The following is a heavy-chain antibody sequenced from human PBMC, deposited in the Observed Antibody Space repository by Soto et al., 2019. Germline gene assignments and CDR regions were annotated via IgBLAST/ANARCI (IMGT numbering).Heavy chain of an antibody. CDR1: GGTFSSYA. CDR2: IIPIFGTA. D-gene: IGHD1-1*01. CDR3: ARGWNADYYYYYGMDV. J-gene: IGHJ6*02. V-gene: IGHV1-69*01. Sequence: QVQLVQSGAEVKKPGSSVKVSCKASGGTFSSYAISWVRQAPGQGLEWMGGIIPIFGTANYAQKFQGRVTMTADEATSTADMELSSLRSEDTAVYYCARGWNADYYYYYGMDVWGQGTTVTVSS.